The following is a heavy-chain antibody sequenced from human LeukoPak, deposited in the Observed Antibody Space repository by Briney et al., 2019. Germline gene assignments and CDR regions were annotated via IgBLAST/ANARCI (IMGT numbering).Heavy chain of an antibody. J-gene: IGHJ4*02. CDR2: ISYDGSNK. Sequence: GGSLRLSCAASGFTFSSYAMHWVRQAPGKGLEWVAVISYDGSNKYYADSVKGRFTISRDNSKNTLYLQMNSLRAEDTAAYYCARDGSGSYYTSLHDYWGQGTLVTVSS. D-gene: IGHD3-10*01. CDR3: ARDGSGSYYTSLHDY. CDR1: GFTFSSYA. V-gene: IGHV3-30-3*01.